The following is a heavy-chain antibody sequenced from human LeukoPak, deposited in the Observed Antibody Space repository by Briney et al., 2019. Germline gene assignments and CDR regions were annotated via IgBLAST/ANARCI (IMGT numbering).Heavy chain of an antibody. Sequence: SQTLSLTCTVSGGPISSGSYYWTWIRQPAGKGLEWIGRIYTSGSTNYNPSLKSRVTISVDTSKNQFSLKLCSVTAADTAVYYCARDSGSYHYFDYWGQGTLVTVSS. CDR3: ARDSGSYHYFDY. CDR2: IYTSGST. J-gene: IGHJ4*02. CDR1: GGPISSGSYY. D-gene: IGHD1-26*01. V-gene: IGHV4-61*02.